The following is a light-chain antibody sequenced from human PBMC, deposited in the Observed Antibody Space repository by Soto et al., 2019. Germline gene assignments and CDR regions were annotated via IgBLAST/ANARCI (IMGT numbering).Light chain of an antibody. J-gene: IGKJ1*01. Sequence: DIQMTQSPSTLSASVGDRVTITCRASQSISSWLAWYQQKPGKAPKLLIYKASSLESGVPSRFSGSGSGTEFTLTISSLQPDDSATYYCQQYNSSPWTFGQGTKVEIK. V-gene: IGKV1-5*03. CDR3: QQYNSSPWT. CDR1: QSISSW. CDR2: KAS.